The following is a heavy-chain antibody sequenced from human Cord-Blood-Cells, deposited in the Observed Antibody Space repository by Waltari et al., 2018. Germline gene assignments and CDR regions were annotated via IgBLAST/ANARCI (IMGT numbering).Heavy chain of an antibody. D-gene: IGHD6-13*01. J-gene: IGHJ4*02. CDR1: GGSFSGYY. CDR2: INHSGST. CDR3: ARSRYFSAAADLDY. V-gene: IGHV4-34*01. Sequence: QVQLQQWGAGLLKPSETLSLTCAVSGGSFSGYYWSWICQHPGKGLEWIGEINHSGSTNYNPSLKSRVTISVDTSKNQFSLKLSSVTAADTAVYYCARSRYFSAAADLDYWGQGTLVTVSS.